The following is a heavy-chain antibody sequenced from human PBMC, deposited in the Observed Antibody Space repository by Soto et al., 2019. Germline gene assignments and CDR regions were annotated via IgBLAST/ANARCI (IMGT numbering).Heavy chain of an antibody. CDR2: IYSGGST. Sequence: XXSLRLACAASGFTVSSNYMSWVRQAPGKGLEWVSVIYSGGSTYYADSVKGRFTISRDNSKNTLYLKMNSLRAEDTAVYYCAVQLWNLIWGQGTLVTVSS. CDR3: AVQLWNLI. CDR1: GFTVSSNY. D-gene: IGHD5-18*01. V-gene: IGHV3-53*01. J-gene: IGHJ4*02.